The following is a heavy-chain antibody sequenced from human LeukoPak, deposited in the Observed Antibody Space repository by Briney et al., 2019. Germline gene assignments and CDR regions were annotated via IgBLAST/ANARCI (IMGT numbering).Heavy chain of an antibody. J-gene: IGHJ3*02. D-gene: IGHD2-2*01. V-gene: IGHV3-23*01. CDR3: AKPRGSCSSTSCYIDAFDI. CDR1: GFTFSSYA. CDR2: ISGSGGST. Sequence: GGSLRLSCAASGFTFSSYAMSWVRQAPGKGLEWVSAISGSGGSTYYADSVKGRFTISRDNSKNTLYLQMNSLRAEDTAVHYCAKPRGSCSSTSCYIDAFDIWGQGTMVTVSS.